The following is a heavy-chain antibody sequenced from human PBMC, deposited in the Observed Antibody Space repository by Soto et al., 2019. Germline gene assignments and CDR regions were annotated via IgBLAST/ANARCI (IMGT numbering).Heavy chain of an antibody. CDR1: GFTFSNYW. J-gene: IGHJ4*02. D-gene: IGHD2-2*01. V-gene: IGHV3-7*01. Sequence: EVQLVESGGGLVQPGGSLRLSCAASGFTFSNYWMSWVRQAPGKGLEWVANIKPDGSEKYYVDSLKGRFTISRDSAKNSLYLQMNSLRAEDTAVYYCARDRHAPAAPFDSWGQGTLVTVSS. CDR3: ARDRHAPAAPFDS. CDR2: IKPDGSEK.